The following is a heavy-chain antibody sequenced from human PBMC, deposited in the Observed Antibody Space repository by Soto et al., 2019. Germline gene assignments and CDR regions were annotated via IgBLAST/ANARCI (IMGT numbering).Heavy chain of an antibody. V-gene: IGHV1-69*13. CDR3: ASDGSGYGGFDY. Sequence: SVKVSCKASGGTFSSYAISWVRQAPGQGLEWMGGIIPIFGTANYAQKFQGRVTITADESTSTAYMELSSLRSEDTAVYYCASDGSGYGGFDYWGQGNLVTLSS. D-gene: IGHD3-22*01. CDR2: IIPIFGTA. CDR1: GGTFSSYA. J-gene: IGHJ4*02.